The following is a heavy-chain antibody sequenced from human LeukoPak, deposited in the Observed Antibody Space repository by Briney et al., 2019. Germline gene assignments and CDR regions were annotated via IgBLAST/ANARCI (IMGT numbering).Heavy chain of an antibody. CDR2: IIPIFGTA. V-gene: IGHV1-69*01. D-gene: IGHD2-21*01. J-gene: IGHJ5*02. CDR1: GGTFSSYA. Sequence: SVEVSCTASGGTFSSYAISWVRQAPGQGLEWMGGIIPIFGTANYAQKFQGRVTITSDESTSKAYMELSSLRSEDTAVYYCAREGAHSKKTYNWFDPWGQGTLVTVSS. CDR3: AREGAHSKKTYNWFDP.